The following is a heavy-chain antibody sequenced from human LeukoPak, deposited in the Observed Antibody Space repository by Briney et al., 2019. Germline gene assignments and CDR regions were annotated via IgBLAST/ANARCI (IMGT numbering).Heavy chain of an antibody. Sequence: ASVKVSCKASGYTFTSYGISWVRQAPGQGLEWMGWISAYNGNTNYAQKLQGRVTMTTDTSTSTAYMELRSLRSDDTAVYYCARDWGYYDSSGYFDYWGQGTLVTVSS. V-gene: IGHV1-18*01. CDR1: GYTFTSYG. CDR2: ISAYNGNT. J-gene: IGHJ4*02. CDR3: ARDWGYYDSSGYFDY. D-gene: IGHD3-22*01.